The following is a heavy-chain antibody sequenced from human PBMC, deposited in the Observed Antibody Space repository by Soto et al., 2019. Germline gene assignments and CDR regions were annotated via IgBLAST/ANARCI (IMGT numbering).Heavy chain of an antibody. V-gene: IGHV3-11*01. J-gene: IGHJ4*02. CDR3: ARGGYSYGYFDY. D-gene: IGHD5-18*01. Sequence: QVQLVESGGGLVKPGGSLRLSCAASRFSFSDYYMSWIRQAPGKGLEWVSYISSSGHNIYYADSLKGRFTISRDNAKNSLYVQMHSLRAEDTAVYYCARGGYSYGYFDYWGQGTLVTVSA. CDR1: RFSFSDYY. CDR2: ISSSGHNI.